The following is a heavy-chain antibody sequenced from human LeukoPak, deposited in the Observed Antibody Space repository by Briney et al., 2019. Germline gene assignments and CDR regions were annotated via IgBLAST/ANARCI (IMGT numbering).Heavy chain of an antibody. CDR3: ATASRDGGIAAAGNGY. D-gene: IGHD6-13*01. CDR1: GYTLTELS. Sequence: ASVKVSCKVSGYTLTELSMHWVRQAPGKGLEWMGGFDPEDGETIYAQKFQGRVTMTEDTSTDTAYMELSSLRSEDTAVYYWATASRDGGIAAAGNGYWGQGTLVTVSS. CDR2: FDPEDGET. J-gene: IGHJ4*02. V-gene: IGHV1-24*01.